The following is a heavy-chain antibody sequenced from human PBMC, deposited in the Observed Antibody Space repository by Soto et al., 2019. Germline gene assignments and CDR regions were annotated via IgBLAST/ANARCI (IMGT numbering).Heavy chain of an antibody. CDR3: ARDNYGMDV. Sequence: GGSLRLSCAASGFTFSTFSMNWVRQAPGKGLEWVSYITSSSSTIYYADSVKGRFTISRDNAKNSLYLQMNSLRAEDTAVYYCARDNYGMDVWGQGTTVTVSS. V-gene: IGHV3-48*01. CDR2: ITSSSSTI. J-gene: IGHJ6*02. CDR1: GFTFSTFS.